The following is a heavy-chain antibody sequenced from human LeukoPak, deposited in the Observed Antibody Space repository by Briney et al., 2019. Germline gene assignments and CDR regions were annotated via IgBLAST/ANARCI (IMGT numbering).Heavy chain of an antibody. CDR2: VHLSGRT. CDR3: AREGGPYRPLDY. J-gene: IGHJ4*02. V-gene: IGHV4-4*02. Sequence: PSGTLSLTCGVSGGSISSTNWWTWVRQPPGEGLEWIGEVHLSGRTNYNPSLESRVTMSVDMSENHISLKLTSVTAADTAVYYCAREGGPYRPLDYSGQGTLVTVLS. CDR1: GGSISSTNW.